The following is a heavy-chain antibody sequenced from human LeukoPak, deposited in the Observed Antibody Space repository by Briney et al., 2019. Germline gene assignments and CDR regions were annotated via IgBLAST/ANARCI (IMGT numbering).Heavy chain of an antibody. Sequence: ASVKVSCKASGYTFTGYYMHWVRQAPGQGLEWMGWINPNSGGTNYAQKFRGRVTMTRDTSISTAYMELSRLRSDDTAVYYCAVVPAAIRSYYYGMDVWGQGTTVTVSS. CDR3: AVVPAAIRSYYYGMDV. D-gene: IGHD2-2*01. V-gene: IGHV1-2*02. CDR1: GYTFTGYY. CDR2: INPNSGGT. J-gene: IGHJ6*02.